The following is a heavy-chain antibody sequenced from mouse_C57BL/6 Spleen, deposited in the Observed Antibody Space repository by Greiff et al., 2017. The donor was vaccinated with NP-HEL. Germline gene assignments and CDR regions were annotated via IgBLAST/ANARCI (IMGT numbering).Heavy chain of an antibody. CDR3: ARWDSNHVDFDY. CDR2: IHPNSGST. D-gene: IGHD2-5*01. J-gene: IGHJ2*01. Sequence: QVQLQQPGAELVKPGASVQLSCKASGYTFTSYWMHWVKQRPGQGLEWIGMIHPNSGSTNYNEKFKSKATLTVDKSSSTAYMQLSSLTSEDSAVYYCARWDSNHVDFDYWGQGTTLTVSS. CDR1: GYTFTSYW. V-gene: IGHV1-64*01.